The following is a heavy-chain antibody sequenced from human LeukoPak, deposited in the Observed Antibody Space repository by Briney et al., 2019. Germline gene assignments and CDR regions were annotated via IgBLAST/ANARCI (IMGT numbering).Heavy chain of an antibody. CDR3: ITESAYCGGDCYSGY. D-gene: IGHD2-21*02. Sequence: PGGSLRLSCAASGFTFSNAWMSWVRQAPGKGLEWVGRIKSKTDGGTTDYAAPVKGRFTISRDDSKNTLYLQMNSLKTEDTAVYYCITESAYCGGDCYSGYWGQGTLVTVSS. CDR2: IKSKTDGGTT. V-gene: IGHV3-15*01. CDR1: GFTFSNAW. J-gene: IGHJ4*02.